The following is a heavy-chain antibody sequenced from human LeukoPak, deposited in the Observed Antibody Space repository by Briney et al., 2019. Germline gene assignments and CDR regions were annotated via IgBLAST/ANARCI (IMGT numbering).Heavy chain of an antibody. V-gene: IGHV4-38-2*02. Sequence: SETLSLTCSASGYSITSGYYWGWIRQPPGKGLEWIGSIYHSGSTFYNPSLQSRVTKSVDTSKNQFSLRLTSVTAADTAFYYCARGLWYYYDSSGYYDYWGQGTLVTVSS. CDR1: GYSITSGYY. CDR3: ARGLWYYYDSSGYYDY. J-gene: IGHJ4*02. CDR2: IYHSGST. D-gene: IGHD3-22*01.